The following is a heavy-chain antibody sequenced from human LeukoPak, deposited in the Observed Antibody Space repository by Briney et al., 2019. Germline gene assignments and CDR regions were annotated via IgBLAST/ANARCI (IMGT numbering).Heavy chain of an antibody. V-gene: IGHV3-64D*06. CDR3: VKDFGRVRGTPDS. Sequence: PGGSLRLSCSASGFVFSIYTMYWVRQAPGKGPEYVSTISGSGNGGSIYYVDSVKGRFTISRDDSKSIVYLQMNGLRSEDTAAYYCVKDFGRVRGTPDSWGQGTLVTVSS. CDR2: ISGSGNGGSI. CDR1: GFVFSIYT. J-gene: IGHJ4*02. D-gene: IGHD2/OR15-2a*01.